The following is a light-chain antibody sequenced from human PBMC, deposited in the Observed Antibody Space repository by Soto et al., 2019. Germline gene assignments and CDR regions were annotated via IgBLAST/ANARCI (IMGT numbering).Light chain of an antibody. CDR3: AAWDDRQGE. Sequence: QSVLTQPPSTSGAPGQRVTISCSGSWSNIGSKTVNWYQHVPGTAPKLLIFSDNQRPSGVPERFSGSKSDTSASLAISGLQSEDEAIYYCAAWDDRQGEFGGGTKLTVL. CDR2: SDN. V-gene: IGLV1-44*01. J-gene: IGLJ3*02. CDR1: WSNIGSKT.